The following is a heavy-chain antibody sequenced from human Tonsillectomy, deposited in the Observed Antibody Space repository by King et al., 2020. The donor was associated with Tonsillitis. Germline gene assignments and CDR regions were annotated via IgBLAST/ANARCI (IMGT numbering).Heavy chain of an antibody. CDR3: AKDKLDIVVVPAANYYYYYMDV. Sequence: QLVQSGGGVVQPGGSLRLSCAASGFTFDDYAMHWVRQAPGKDLEWVSLISGDGGSTYYADSVKGRFTISRDNSKNSLYLQMNSLRTEDTALYYCAKDKLDIVVVPAANYYYYYMDVWGKGTTVTVSS. CDR2: ISGDGGST. D-gene: IGHD2-2*03. V-gene: IGHV3-43*02. J-gene: IGHJ6*03. CDR1: GFTFDDYA.